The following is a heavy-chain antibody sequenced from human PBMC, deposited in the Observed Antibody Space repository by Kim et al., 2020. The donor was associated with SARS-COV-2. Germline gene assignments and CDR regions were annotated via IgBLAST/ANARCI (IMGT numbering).Heavy chain of an antibody. Sequence: ASVKVSCKASGYTFTSYYMHWVRQAPGQGLEWMGIINPSGGSTSYAQKFQGRVTMTRDTSTSTVYMELSSLRSEDTAVYYCARDRVVAATRGQGAGKYNWFDPWGQGTLVTVSS. CDR2: INPSGGST. D-gene: IGHD2-15*01. CDR1: GYTFTSYY. CDR3: ARDRVVAATRGQGAGKYNWFDP. J-gene: IGHJ5*02. V-gene: IGHV1-46*01.